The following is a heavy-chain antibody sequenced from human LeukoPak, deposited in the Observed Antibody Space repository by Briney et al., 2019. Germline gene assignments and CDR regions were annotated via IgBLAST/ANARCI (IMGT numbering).Heavy chain of an antibody. D-gene: IGHD3-3*01. CDR3: ARDFRSITIFGVVILDAFDI. CDR2: IKQDGSEK. J-gene: IGHJ3*02. V-gene: IGHV3-7*01. CDR1: GFTFSSYW. Sequence: PGGSLRLSCAASGFTFSSYWMSWVRQAPGKGLEWVANIKQDGSEKYYVDSVKGRFTISRDNAKNSLYLQMNSLRAEDTAVYYCARDFRSITIFGVVILDAFDIWGQGIMVTVSS.